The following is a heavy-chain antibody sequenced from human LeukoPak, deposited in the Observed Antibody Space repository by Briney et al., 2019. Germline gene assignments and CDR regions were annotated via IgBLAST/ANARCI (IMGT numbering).Heavy chain of an antibody. V-gene: IGHV1-2*02. J-gene: IGHJ4*02. CDR1: GYTFTGYY. CDR2: INPNSGGT. Sequence: ASVKVSCKASGYTFTGYYMHWVRQAPGQGLEWMGWINPNSGGTNYAQKFQGRVTMTWDTSISTAYMELSRLRSDDTAVYYCARDTYPGVGAPGYWGQGTLVTVSS. D-gene: IGHD1-26*01. CDR3: ARDTYPGVGAPGY.